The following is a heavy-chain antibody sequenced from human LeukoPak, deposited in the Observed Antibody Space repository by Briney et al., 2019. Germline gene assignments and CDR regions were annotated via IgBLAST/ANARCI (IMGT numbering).Heavy chain of an antibody. CDR2: INHSGST. Sequence: SETLSLTCAVYGGSFSGYYWSWIRQPPGKGLEWIGEINHSGSTNYNPSLKSRVTISVDTSKNQFSLKLSSVTAADTAVCYCARRRGWLQTQEYFDYWGQGTLVTVSS. V-gene: IGHV4-34*01. CDR1: GGSFSGYY. D-gene: IGHD5-24*01. J-gene: IGHJ4*02. CDR3: ARRRGWLQTQEYFDY.